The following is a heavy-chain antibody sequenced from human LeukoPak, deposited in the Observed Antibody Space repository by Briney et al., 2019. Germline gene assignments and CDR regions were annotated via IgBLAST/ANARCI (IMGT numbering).Heavy chain of an antibody. CDR1: GFTFSNYA. V-gene: IGHV3-30*04. CDR2: ISYDGSVE. CDR3: VRSGGY. Sequence: GGSLRLSCAASGFTFSNYAMHWVRQAPGKGLEWVALISYDGSVEKNAASVKGRFTISRDNAKNSLCLQMNSLRAEDTAIYYCVRSGGYWGQGTLVTVSS. J-gene: IGHJ4*02. D-gene: IGHD1-26*01.